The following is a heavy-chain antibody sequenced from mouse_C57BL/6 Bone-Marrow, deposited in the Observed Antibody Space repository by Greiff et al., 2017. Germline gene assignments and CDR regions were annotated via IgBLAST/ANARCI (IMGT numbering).Heavy chain of an antibody. Sequence: EVQLVESGGGLVQPGGSLKLSCAASGFTFSDYGMAWVRQAPRKGPEWVAFISNLAYSIYYADTVTGRFTISRENAKNTLYLEMSSLRSEDTAMYYCARHGSNYDYYAMDYWGQGTSVTVSS. CDR1: GFTFSDYG. D-gene: IGHD2-5*01. V-gene: IGHV5-15*01. J-gene: IGHJ4*01. CDR3: ARHGSNYDYYAMDY. CDR2: ISNLAYSI.